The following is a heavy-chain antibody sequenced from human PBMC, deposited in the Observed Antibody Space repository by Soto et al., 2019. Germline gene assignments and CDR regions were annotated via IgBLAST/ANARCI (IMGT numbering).Heavy chain of an antibody. D-gene: IGHD3-10*01. J-gene: IGHJ3*02. V-gene: IGHV3-30-3*01. CDR1: GFTFSSYA. CDR2: ISYDGSNK. CDR3: ARDRGVDAFDI. Sequence: QVQLVESGGGVVQPGRSLRLSCAASGFTFSSYAMHWVRQAPGKGLEWVAVISYDGSNKYYADSVKGRFTISRDNSKNTRYLQMNSLRAEDTAVYYCARDRGVDAFDIWGQGTMVIVSS.